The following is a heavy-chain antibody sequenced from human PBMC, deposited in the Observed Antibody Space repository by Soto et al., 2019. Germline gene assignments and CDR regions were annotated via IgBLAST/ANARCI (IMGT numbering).Heavy chain of an antibody. J-gene: IGHJ4*02. CDR2: IIPIFGTA. CDR1: GGTFSSYA. D-gene: IGHD6-6*01. V-gene: IGHV1-69*01. CDR3: ARDRIIRGYSSSSGFYY. Sequence: QVQLVQSGAEVKKPGSSVKVSCKASGGTFSSYAISWVRQAPGQGLEWMGGIIPIFGTANYAQKFQGRVTITADEATSPAYMELSSLRSEETAVYYCARDRIIRGYSSSSGFYYWGQGTLVTVSS.